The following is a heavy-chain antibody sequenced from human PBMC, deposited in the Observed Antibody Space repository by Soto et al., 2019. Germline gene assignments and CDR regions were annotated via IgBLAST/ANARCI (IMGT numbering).Heavy chain of an antibody. CDR2: ISSSSSYI. CDR3: ARQAAAGRYYYYMDV. D-gene: IGHD6-13*01. CDR1: GFTFSSYS. J-gene: IGHJ6*03. V-gene: IGHV3-21*01. Sequence: EVQLVESGGGLVKPGGSLRLSCAASGFTFSSYSMNWVCQAPGKGLEWVSSISSSSSYIYYADSVKGRFTISRDNAKNSLYLQMNSLRAEDTAVYYCARQAAAGRYYYYMDVWGKGTTVTVSS.